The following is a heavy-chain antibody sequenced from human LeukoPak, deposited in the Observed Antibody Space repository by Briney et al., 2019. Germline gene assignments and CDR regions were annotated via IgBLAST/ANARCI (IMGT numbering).Heavy chain of an antibody. D-gene: IGHD1-26*01. J-gene: IGHJ4*02. CDR1: GFTFSSYE. V-gene: IGHV3-48*03. CDR3: VRGGQNFLDG. Sequence: GGSLRLSCSASGFTFSSYEMNWVPQAPGKGLEWVSYISSSGSTISHADSVKGRFTISRDTATTSLYLQMNSPRAKDTAVYYCVRGGQNFLDGRGQGTLVTVS. CDR2: ISSSGSTI.